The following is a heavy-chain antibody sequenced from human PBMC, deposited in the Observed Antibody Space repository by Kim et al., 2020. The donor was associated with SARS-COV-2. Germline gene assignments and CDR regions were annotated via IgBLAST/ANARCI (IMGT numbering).Heavy chain of an antibody. CDR3: ARHGGSYAINDAFDL. J-gene: IGHJ3*01. V-gene: IGHV4-59*08. Sequence: NPSLKSRITISVDTSKKQFSLKLSSVTAADTAVYYCARHGGSYAINDAFDLWGQGTMVTVSS. D-gene: IGHD3-16*01.